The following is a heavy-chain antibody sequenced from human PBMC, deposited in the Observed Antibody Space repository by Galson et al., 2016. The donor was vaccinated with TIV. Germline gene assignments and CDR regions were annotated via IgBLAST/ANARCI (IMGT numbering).Heavy chain of an antibody. D-gene: IGHD3/OR15-3a*01. V-gene: IGHV5-51*03. CDR2: IYPDDSDV. CDR3: ASFSFQPNRDFYFHF. Sequence: QSGAEVKKPGESLKISCQASGYTFSTYWIGWVRQMPGKGLEWMGIIYPDDSDVRYSPSFRGQVTISADKSLKTAYLQWRSLRASDTGIYYCASFSFQPNRDFYFHFWGQGTRLIVTS. CDR1: GYTFSTYW. J-gene: IGHJ4*02.